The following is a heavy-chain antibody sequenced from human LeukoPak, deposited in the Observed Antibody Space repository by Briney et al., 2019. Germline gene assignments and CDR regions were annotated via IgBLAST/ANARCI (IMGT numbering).Heavy chain of an antibody. J-gene: IGHJ4*02. CDR1: GYTFTTYW. D-gene: IGHD6-13*01. CDR3: VRHGLGSSWFGFDY. V-gene: IGHV5-51*01. CDR2: IYPGDSDP. Sequence: GESLKISCKGSGYTFTTYWIGWVRQMPGKGLEWMGIIYPGDSDPRYSPSFQGQVTISADKSISTAYPQWSSLKASDSAMYYCVRHGLGSSWFGFDYWGQGTLVTVSS.